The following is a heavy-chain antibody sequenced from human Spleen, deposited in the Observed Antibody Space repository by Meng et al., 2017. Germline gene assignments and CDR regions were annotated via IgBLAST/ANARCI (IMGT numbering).Heavy chain of an antibody. D-gene: IGHD4-11*01. Sequence: QAPLQPRGDGLSNTSETLPLPCVVSGGSFLDYYWNWTRQPPGQGLEWIGDINHRGNTNHNSFRESRVTISVDTSQNSLSLKLSSVTAADSAVYYCARGPTTVAHDFDYWGQGTLVTVSS. CDR1: GGSFLDYY. J-gene: IGHJ4*02. CDR2: INHRGNT. V-gene: IGHV4-34*01. CDR3: ARGPTTVAHDFDY.